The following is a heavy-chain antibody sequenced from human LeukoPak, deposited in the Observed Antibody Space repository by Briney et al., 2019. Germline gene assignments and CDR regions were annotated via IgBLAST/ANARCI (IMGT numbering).Heavy chain of an antibody. CDR2: IIPILGIA. J-gene: IGHJ4*02. CDR3: AVPRLWGRGPFDY. V-gene: IGHV1-69*04. D-gene: IGHD3-16*01. Sequence: SVKVSCKASGGTFSSYAISWVRQAPGQGLEWKGRIIPILGIANYAQKFQGRVTITADKSTSTAYMELSSLRSEDTAVYYCAVPRLWGRGPFDYWGQGTLVTVSS. CDR1: GGTFSSYA.